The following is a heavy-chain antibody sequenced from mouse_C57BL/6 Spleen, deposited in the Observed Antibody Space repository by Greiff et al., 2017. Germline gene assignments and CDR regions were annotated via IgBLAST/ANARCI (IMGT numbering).Heavy chain of an antibody. CDR2: INYDGSST. Sequence: EVKLVESEGGLVQPGSSMKLSCTASGFTFSDYYMAWVRQVPEKGLEWVANINYDGSSTYYLDSLKSGFIISRDNAKNILYLQMSSLKSEDTATYYCARGGVFDYWGQGTTLTVSS. CDR3: ARGGVFDY. V-gene: IGHV5-16*01. J-gene: IGHJ2*01. CDR1: GFTFSDYY.